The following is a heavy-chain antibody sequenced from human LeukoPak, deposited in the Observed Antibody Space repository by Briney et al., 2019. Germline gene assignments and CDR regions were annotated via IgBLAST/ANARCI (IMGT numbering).Heavy chain of an antibody. CDR1: GFTFSSYW. V-gene: IGHV3-7*01. CDR2: IKQDGSEK. D-gene: IGHD3-3*01. CDR3: ASADYDFWSGYHY. Sequence: GGSLRLSCAASGFTFSSYWMSWVRQAPGKGLEWVANIKQDGSEKYYVDSVKGRFTISRDNAKNSLYLQMNSLRAEDTAVYYCASADYDFWSGYHYWGQGTLDTVSS. J-gene: IGHJ4*02.